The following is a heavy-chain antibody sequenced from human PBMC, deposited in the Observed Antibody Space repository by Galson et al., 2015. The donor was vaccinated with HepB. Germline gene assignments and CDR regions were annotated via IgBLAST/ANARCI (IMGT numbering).Heavy chain of an antibody. Sequence: SVKVSCKASGYTFTDYYIHWVRQAPGQGLEWMGWVNPTNGGTNYAPKFQGRATLTRDTSINTAYMELSRLKSDDTAVYYCARGAGSVVPAAILFYFDFRGQGSLVTVSS. J-gene: IGHJ4*02. D-gene: IGHD2-2*02. CDR2: VNPTNGGT. V-gene: IGHV1-2*02. CDR3: ARGAGSVVPAAILFYFDF. CDR1: GYTFTDYY.